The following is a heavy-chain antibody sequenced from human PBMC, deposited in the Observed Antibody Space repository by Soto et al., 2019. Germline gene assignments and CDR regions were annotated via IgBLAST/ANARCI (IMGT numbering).Heavy chain of an antibody. CDR3: ARDHHSYYDTSGYYPYFDF. CDR1: GGSVNTAPYH. J-gene: IGHJ4*02. Sequence: SETLSLTCTVSGGSVNTAPYHWSWIRQSPRNGLEWIGNIYYTGSTNYNPSFESRVATSLDTSNNQFSLRLTSLTAADTAVYVCARDHHSYYDTSGYYPYFDFWGQGTLVTVSS. CDR2: IYYTGST. V-gene: IGHV4-61*01. D-gene: IGHD3-22*01.